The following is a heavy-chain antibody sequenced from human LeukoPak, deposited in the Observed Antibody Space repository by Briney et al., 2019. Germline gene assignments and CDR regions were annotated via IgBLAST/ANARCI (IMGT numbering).Heavy chain of an antibody. D-gene: IGHD5-12*01. CDR1: GGSISSGDYY. V-gene: IGHV4-30-4*01. Sequence: SETLSLTCTVSGGSISSGDYYWSWIRQPPGKGLEWIGYIYYSGSTYYNPSLKSRVTISVDTSKDQFSLKLSSVTAADTAVYYCARYSGYDSPVAGWGQGTLVTVSS. CDR2: IYYSGST. J-gene: IGHJ4*02. CDR3: ARYSGYDSPVAG.